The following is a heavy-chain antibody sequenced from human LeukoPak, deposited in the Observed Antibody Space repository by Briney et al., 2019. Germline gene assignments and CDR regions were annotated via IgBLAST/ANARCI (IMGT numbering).Heavy chain of an antibody. CDR1: GGSISSSSYY. D-gene: IGHD1-26*01. CDR3: TRHSSFFSPLYP. Sequence: SETLSLTCTVSGGSISSSSYYWGWIRQPPGKGLEWIGSIYYSGSTYYNPSLKSRVTISVDTSKNQFSLKLSSVTAADAAVYYCTRHSSFFSPLYPWGQGTLVTVSS. J-gene: IGHJ5*02. V-gene: IGHV4-39*01. CDR2: IYYSGST.